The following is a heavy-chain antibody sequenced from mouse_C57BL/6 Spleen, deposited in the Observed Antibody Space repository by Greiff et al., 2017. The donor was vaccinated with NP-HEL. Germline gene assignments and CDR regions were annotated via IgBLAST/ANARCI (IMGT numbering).Heavy chain of an antibody. CDR2: IYPGDGDT. D-gene: IGHD2-3*01. Sequence: QVQLQQPGAELVRPGSSVKLSCKASGYTFTSYWMHWVKQRPGKGLAWIGRIYPGDGDTNSNGKFKGKATLTADKSSSTAYMQLSSLTSEDSAVYFCARTRYDGYSYYFDYWGQGTTLTVSS. V-gene: IGHV1-82*01. CDR1: GYTFTSYW. CDR3: ARTRYDGYSYYFDY. J-gene: IGHJ2*01.